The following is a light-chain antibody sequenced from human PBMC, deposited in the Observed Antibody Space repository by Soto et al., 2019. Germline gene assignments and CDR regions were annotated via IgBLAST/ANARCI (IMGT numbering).Light chain of an antibody. CDR3: QQYNSYWLT. CDR2: DAS. Sequence: DIQLTQTPSTLSASVGDEVTITCRASQSISSWLAWYQQKPGKAPKLLIYDASSLESGVPSRFSGSGSGTEFTLTISSLQPDDFATYYCQQYNSYWLTFGGGTKVDIK. CDR1: QSISSW. V-gene: IGKV1-5*01. J-gene: IGKJ4*01.